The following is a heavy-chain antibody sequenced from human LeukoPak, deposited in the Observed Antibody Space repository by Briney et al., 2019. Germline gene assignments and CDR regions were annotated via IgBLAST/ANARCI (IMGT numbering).Heavy chain of an antibody. D-gene: IGHD6-13*01. CDR2: ISYGGDFK. CDR1: GFTFSSYS. V-gene: IGHV3-23*01. CDR3: AKDSSNRYYMDV. J-gene: IGHJ6*03. Sequence: GGSLRLSCSASGFTFSSYSMTWVRQAPGKGLEWVSGISYGGDFKYYADSMKGRFTISRDDSKSTLYLQMNSLRAEDTAVYYCAKDSSNRYYMDVWGRGTTVTVS.